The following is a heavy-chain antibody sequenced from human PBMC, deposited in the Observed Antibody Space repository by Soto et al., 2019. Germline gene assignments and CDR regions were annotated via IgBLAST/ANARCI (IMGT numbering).Heavy chain of an antibody. CDR2: VYYSGGA. J-gene: IGHJ6*02. V-gene: IGHV4-59*01. CDR3: TRDGDGRMTTNPYYYYGMDV. CDR1: GGSISGYY. Sequence: LSLTCTVSGGSISGYYWSWIRQPPGKGLEWIGNVYYSGGAKYNPSVKRRVSISVDTSKNQSSLNLSSVTAADTAVYYCTRDGDGRMTTNPYYYYGMDVWGPGITVTVSS. D-gene: IGHD2-21*02.